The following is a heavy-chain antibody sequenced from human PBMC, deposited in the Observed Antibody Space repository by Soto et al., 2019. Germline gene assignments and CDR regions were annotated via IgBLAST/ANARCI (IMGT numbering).Heavy chain of an antibody. D-gene: IGHD3-10*01. J-gene: IGHJ4*02. CDR1: GFTFSNYA. Sequence: PGESLKISCAASGFTFSNYAIHWVRQAPGKGLEWVTIISKDGNSKHYADSVKGRFTISRDNSKNTLFLQMNSLRAEDTAVYYCARDPQGSYCCIDYWGQGTPVTVSS. V-gene: IGHV3-30-3*01. CDR2: ISKDGNSK. CDR3: ARDPQGSYCCIDY.